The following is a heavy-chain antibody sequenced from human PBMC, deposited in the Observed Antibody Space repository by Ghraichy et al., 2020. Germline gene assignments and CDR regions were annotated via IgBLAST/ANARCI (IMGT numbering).Heavy chain of an antibody. CDR2: IIPIFGTA. CDR1: GGTFSSYA. J-gene: IGHJ2*01. D-gene: IGHD1-26*01. CDR3: ARGGGAGMGPNWYFDL. Sequence: SVKVSCKASGGTFSSYAISWVRQAPGQGLEWMGGIIPIFGTANYAQKFQGRVTITADESTSTAYMELSSLRSEDTAVYYCARGGGAGMGPNWYFDLWGRGTLVTVSS. V-gene: IGHV1-69*13.